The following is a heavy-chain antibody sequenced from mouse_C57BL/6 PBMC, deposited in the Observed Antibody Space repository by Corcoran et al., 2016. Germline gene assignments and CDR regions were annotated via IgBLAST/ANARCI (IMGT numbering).Heavy chain of an antibody. CDR3: ARRYYGSSYDYYAMDY. CDR2: INTYSGVP. J-gene: IGHJ4*01. V-gene: IGHV9-3*01. Sequence: QIQLVQSGPELKKPGETVKISCKASGYTFTTYGMSWVKQAPGKGLKWMGWINTYSGVPTYADDFKGRFAFSLETSASTAYLQINNLKNEDTATYFCARRYYGSSYDYYAMDYWGQGTSVTVSS. D-gene: IGHD1-1*01. CDR1: GYTFTTYG.